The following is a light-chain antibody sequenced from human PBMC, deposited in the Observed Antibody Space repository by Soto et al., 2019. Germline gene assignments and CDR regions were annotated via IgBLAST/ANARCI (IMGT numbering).Light chain of an antibody. CDR1: QSVLYSSNNNNY. Sequence: DIVMTQSPDSLAVSLGERATINCKSSQSVLYSSNNNNYLAWYQQKPGQPPKLLIYWASTRESGVPDRFSGSGSGTDFTLTISGLQAEDVAVYYCQQYYSPPHTFGQGTKLEIK. CDR3: QQYYSPPHT. CDR2: WAS. V-gene: IGKV4-1*01. J-gene: IGKJ2*01.